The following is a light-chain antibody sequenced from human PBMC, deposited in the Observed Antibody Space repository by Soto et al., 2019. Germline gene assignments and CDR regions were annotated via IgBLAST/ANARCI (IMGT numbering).Light chain of an antibody. J-gene: IGLJ3*02. CDR3: SSYAGSNWV. Sequence: QSALTQPPSASGSPGQSVTISCTGTSSDVGAYNYVSWYQQHPGKAPKLMIYEVTKRPSCVPDRFSGSMSGNTASLTVSGLQADDEADYYCSSYAGSNWVFGGGTKVTVL. CDR1: SSDVGAYNY. CDR2: EVT. V-gene: IGLV2-8*01.